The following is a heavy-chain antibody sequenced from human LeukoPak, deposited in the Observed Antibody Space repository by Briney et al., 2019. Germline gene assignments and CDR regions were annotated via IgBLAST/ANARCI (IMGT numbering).Heavy chain of an antibody. Sequence: GGSLRLSCAASGFTFSSSAMNWVRQAPGKGLQWVSVISGSGGSTDYADSVKGRFTISRDNSKNTLYLQMNSLRAEDTAVYYCAKESEELLRIFDYWGQGTLVTVSS. CDR3: AKESEELLRIFDY. CDR1: GFTFSSSA. V-gene: IGHV3-23*01. D-gene: IGHD3-10*01. J-gene: IGHJ4*02. CDR2: ISGSGGST.